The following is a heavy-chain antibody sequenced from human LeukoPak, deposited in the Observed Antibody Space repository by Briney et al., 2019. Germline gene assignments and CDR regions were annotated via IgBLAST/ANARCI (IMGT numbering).Heavy chain of an antibody. CDR2: MNPNSGNT. Sequence: ASVKVSCKASGYIFSDYYMHWVRQAPGQGLEWMGWMNPNSGNTGYAQKFQGRVTMTRNTSISTAYMELSSLRSEDTAVYYCASLVGALYYYGMDVWGQGTTVTVSS. V-gene: IGHV1-8*02. J-gene: IGHJ6*02. CDR3: ASLVGALYYYGMDV. D-gene: IGHD1-26*01. CDR1: GYIFSDYY.